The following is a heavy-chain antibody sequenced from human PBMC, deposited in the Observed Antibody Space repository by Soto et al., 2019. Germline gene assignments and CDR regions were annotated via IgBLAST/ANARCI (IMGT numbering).Heavy chain of an antibody. CDR2: ISGSGGST. V-gene: IGHV3-23*01. Sequence: WGSLRLSCAASVFTFSSYAMSCVRHSPGKWLEWVSAISGSGGSTYYADSVKGRFTISRDNSKNTLYLQMNSLRAEDTAVYYCAKKEAGYYVVPRRVAYGMHDWGQATMVTLPS. D-gene: IGHD3-10*02. J-gene: IGHJ6*02. CDR1: VFTFSSYA. CDR3: AKKEAGYYVVPRRVAYGMHD.